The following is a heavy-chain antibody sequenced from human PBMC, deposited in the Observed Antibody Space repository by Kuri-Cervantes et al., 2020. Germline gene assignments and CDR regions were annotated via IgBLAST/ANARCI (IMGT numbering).Heavy chain of an antibody. V-gene: IGHV3-23*01. CDR2: ISGSGGST. CDR1: GFTLSRSG. CDR3: AKMSYYYGSSPWLIDS. J-gene: IGHJ4*02. Sequence: GESLKISCEASGFTLSRSGMSWVRQAPGKGLEWVSAISGSGGSTYYADSVKGRFTISRDNSKNTLSLQLDSLRAEDTALYYCAKMSYYYGSSPWLIDSWGQGALVTVSS. D-gene: IGHD3-10*01.